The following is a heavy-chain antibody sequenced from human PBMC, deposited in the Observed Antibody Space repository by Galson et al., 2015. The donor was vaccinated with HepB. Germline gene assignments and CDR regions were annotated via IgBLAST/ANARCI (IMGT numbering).Heavy chain of an antibody. J-gene: IGHJ3*01. CDR3: AREAYYYDSSGSYDALDV. Sequence: LSLTCNVSGGSISTYYWSWIRQPPGKGLEWIGYIYYNGRTNYNPSLKSRVTILLDASKNQFSLNLSSVTAADTALYYCAREAYYYDSSGSYDALDVWGQGTMVTVSS. CDR1: GGSISTYY. D-gene: IGHD3-22*01. V-gene: IGHV4-59*01. CDR2: IYYNGRT.